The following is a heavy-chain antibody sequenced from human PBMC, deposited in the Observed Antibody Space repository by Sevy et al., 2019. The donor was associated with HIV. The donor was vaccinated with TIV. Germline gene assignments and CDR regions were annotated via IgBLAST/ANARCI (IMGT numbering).Heavy chain of an antibody. CDR3: ATTKDYYDSSGSPFDY. CDR1: GYTLTQLS. CDR2: FHPEDGET. V-gene: IGHV1-24*01. J-gene: IGHJ4*02. Sequence: ASVKVSCKVSGYTLTQLSMHWVRQAPGKGLEWMGSFHPEDGETLYAQKFQGRVTMTEDTSTNTAYMELSSLRSEDTAVYYCATTKDYYDSSGSPFDYWGQGTLVTVSS. D-gene: IGHD3-22*01.